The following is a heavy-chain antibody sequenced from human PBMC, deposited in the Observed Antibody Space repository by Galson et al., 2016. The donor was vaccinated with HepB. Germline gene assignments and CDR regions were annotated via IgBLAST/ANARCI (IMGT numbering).Heavy chain of an antibody. D-gene: IGHD5-12*01. CDR1: GFSFSGYG. CDR3: AKADTGYIWDPIGV. Sequence: SLRLSCAASGFSFSGYGIHWVRQAPGKGLEWVAVISYDGYKTYYADSVKGRFSISRDNYKNSVSLQINSLRTEDTAVYYCAKADTGYIWDPIGVWGQGTRVTVSP. CDR2: ISYDGYKT. V-gene: IGHV3-30*18. J-gene: IGHJ3*01.